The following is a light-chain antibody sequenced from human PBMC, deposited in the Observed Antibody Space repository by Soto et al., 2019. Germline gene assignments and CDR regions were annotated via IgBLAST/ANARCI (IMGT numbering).Light chain of an antibody. J-gene: IGKJ5*01. Sequence: DIQMTQSPSSLSASVGDRVTITCRASQSISSYLNWFQQKPGKAPKLLISWASTRESGVPDRFSGSGSGTDFTLTISSLQAEDVGVYYCQHFYTVPVTFGQGTRLEIK. CDR3: QHFYTVPVT. CDR2: WAS. CDR1: QSISSY. V-gene: IGKV1-39*01.